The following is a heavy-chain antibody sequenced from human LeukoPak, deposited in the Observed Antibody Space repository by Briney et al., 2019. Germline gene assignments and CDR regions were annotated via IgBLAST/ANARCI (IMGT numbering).Heavy chain of an antibody. Sequence: PGGSLRLSCAASGFTFSSYGMHWVRQAPGKGLEWVAVISYDGSNKYYADSVKGRFTISRDNSKNTLYLQMNSLRAEDTAVDYCAKKDDGSGSFTFDYWGQGTLVTVSS. CDR3: AKKDDGSGSFTFDY. CDR1: GFTFSSYG. J-gene: IGHJ4*02. CDR2: ISYDGSNK. V-gene: IGHV3-30*18. D-gene: IGHD3-10*01.